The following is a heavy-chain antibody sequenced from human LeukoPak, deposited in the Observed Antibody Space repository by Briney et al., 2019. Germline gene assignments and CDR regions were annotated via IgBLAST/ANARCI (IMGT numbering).Heavy chain of an antibody. CDR3: ARDRSCSSTSCSHPGDFDY. Sequence: GGSLRLSCAASGFTFSNYEMNWVRQAPGKGLEWVSYVSSRGSPIYYADSVKGRFTISRDNAKNSLYLQMNSLRAEDTAVYYCARDRSCSSTSCSHPGDFDYWGQGTLVTVSS. V-gene: IGHV3-48*03. CDR2: VSSRGSPI. D-gene: IGHD2-2*01. CDR1: GFTFSNYE. J-gene: IGHJ4*02.